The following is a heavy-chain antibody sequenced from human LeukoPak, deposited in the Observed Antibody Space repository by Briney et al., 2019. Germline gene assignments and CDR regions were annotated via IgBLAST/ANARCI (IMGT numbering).Heavy chain of an antibody. CDR3: ARDLLEATVTTITGYDY. D-gene: IGHD4-11*01. J-gene: IGHJ4*02. CDR2: INPNSGGT. Sequence: GASVKVSCKASGYTFTGYYMHWVRQAPGQGLEWMGWINPNSGGTNYAQKFQGRVTMTRDTSISTAYMELSRVRSGDTAVYYCARDLLEATVTTITGYDYWGQGTLVTVSS. CDR1: GYTFTGYY. V-gene: IGHV1-2*02.